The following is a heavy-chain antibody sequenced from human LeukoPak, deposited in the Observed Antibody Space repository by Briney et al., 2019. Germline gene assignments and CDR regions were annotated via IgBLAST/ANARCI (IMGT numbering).Heavy chain of an antibody. CDR2: IRSKTNTYAT. CDR3: SGLRDGYQVSFDY. CDR1: GFTFSGSS. Sequence: GSLRLSCAASGFTFSGSSIHWVRQASGQGLEWVGRIRSKTNTYATAYAASVKGRFTISRDDSKNTAYLQMNGLKTEDTAVYYCSGLRDGYQVSFDYWGQGTLVTVSS. J-gene: IGHJ4*02. D-gene: IGHD5-24*01. V-gene: IGHV3-73*01.